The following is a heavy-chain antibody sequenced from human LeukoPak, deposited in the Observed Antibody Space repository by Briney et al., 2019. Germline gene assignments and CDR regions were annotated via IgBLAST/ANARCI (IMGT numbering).Heavy chain of an antibody. D-gene: IGHD1-26*01. CDR2: IGGSGVST. CDR1: GFTFSSYA. J-gene: IGHJ6*02. V-gene: IGHV3-23*01. CDR3: AKAPNQWGGMDV. Sequence: PGGSLRLSCAASGFTFSSYAMSWVRQAPGKGLEWVTTIGGSGVSTYYADSVKGRLTISRDNSKDTLYLQMNSLRAEDTAIYYCAKAPNQWGGMDVWGQGTTVTVSS.